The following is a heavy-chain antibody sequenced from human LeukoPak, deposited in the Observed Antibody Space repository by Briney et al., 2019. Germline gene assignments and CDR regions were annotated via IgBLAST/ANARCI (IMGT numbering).Heavy chain of an antibody. CDR3: ARACGGDCYDAFGI. D-gene: IGHD2-21*02. Sequence: SETLSLTCTVSGGSISSYYWSWIRQPPGKGLEWIGYIYYSGSTNYNPSLKSRVTISVDTSKNQFSLKLSSVTAADTAVYYCARACGGDCYDAFGIWGQGTMVTVSS. CDR2: IYYSGST. V-gene: IGHV4-59*01. CDR1: GGSISSYY. J-gene: IGHJ3*02.